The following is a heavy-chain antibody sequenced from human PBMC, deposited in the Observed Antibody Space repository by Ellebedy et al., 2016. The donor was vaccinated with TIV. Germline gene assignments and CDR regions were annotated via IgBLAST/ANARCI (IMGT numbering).Heavy chain of an antibody. D-gene: IGHD1/OR15-1a*01. J-gene: IGHJ4*02. V-gene: IGHV3-7*04. Sequence: PGGSLRLFCAASGFTFTTFWMTWVRQAPGKGLEWVANINQDGSKGIYVDSVKGRFTISRDNAKNSVYLQINNLRVEDTAVYYCARENWYNDYWGQGTLVTVSS. CDR2: INQDGSKG. CDR3: ARENWYNDY. CDR1: GFTFTTFW.